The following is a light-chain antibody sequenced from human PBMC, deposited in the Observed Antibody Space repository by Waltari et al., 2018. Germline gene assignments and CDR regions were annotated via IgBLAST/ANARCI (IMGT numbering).Light chain of an antibody. J-gene: IGLJ2*01. CDR2: DVS. V-gene: IGLV2-14*01. CDR3: SSYTSSSTLV. CDR1: SSDVRGYNY. Sequence: QSALTQPASGSGSPGQSITISCTGTSSDVRGYNYVSWYQQHPGKAPKLMIYDVSNRPSGVSNRFSGSKSGNTASLTISGLQAEDEADYYCSSYTSSSTLVFGGGTKLTVL.